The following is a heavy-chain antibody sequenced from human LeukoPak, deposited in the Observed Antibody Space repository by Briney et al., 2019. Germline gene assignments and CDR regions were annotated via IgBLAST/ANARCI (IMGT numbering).Heavy chain of an antibody. CDR2: ISSSGVTM. CDR3: ARGGPRERRAGSNPFDY. J-gene: IGHJ4*02. Sequence: PGGSPRLSCAASGFTFSSYEMNWVRQAPGEGLEWLSYISSSGVTMYYADSVKGLFIISRDNAKKSLYLQMNSLRADDTAVYYCARGGPRERRAGSNPFDYWGQGTLVTVSS. CDR1: GFTFSSYE. V-gene: IGHV3-48*03. D-gene: IGHD5-24*01.